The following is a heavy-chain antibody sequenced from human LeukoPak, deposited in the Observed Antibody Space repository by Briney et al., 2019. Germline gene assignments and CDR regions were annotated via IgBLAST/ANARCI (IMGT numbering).Heavy chain of an antibody. J-gene: IGHJ5*02. CDR3: TRGGEQAFDP. Sequence: PGGSLRLSCAASGFTFSSYAMHWVRQAPGKGLEWVAVISYDGSNKYYADSVKGRFTISRDNSKNTLYLQMNSLRAEDTAVYYCTRGGEQAFDPWGQGTLVTVSS. CDR2: ISYDGSNK. D-gene: IGHD1/OR15-1a*01. V-gene: IGHV3-30*01. CDR1: GFTFSSYA.